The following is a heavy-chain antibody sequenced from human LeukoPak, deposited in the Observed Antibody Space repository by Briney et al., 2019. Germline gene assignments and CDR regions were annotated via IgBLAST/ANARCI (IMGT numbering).Heavy chain of an antibody. CDR1: GGSFKDYY. D-gene: IGHD6-13*01. J-gene: IGHJ4*02. Sequence: SETLSLTCDVYGGSFKDYYWTWIRQSPGKGLEWIGAINHSGFTNYNSSLKSRITLSVDTSKNRFSLKVTSVTAADTAVYFCARLVGSSWYHEVLLGRDYWGQGTLVTVSS. CDR2: INHSGFT. V-gene: IGHV4-34*01. CDR3: ARLVGSSWYHEVLLGRDY.